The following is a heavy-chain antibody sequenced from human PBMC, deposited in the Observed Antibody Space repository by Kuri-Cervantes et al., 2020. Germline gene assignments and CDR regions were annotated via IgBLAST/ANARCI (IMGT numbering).Heavy chain of an antibody. CDR3: ASGGNSHFDY. CDR2: IWYEGSNK. J-gene: IGHJ4*02. V-gene: IGHV3-33*08. CDR1: GFALGDYS. Sequence: GESLKISCAASGFALGDYSMHWVRQAPGTGLEWVAVIWYEGSNKYYADSVKGRFTISRDNSKNTLYLQMNSLRAEDTGVYYCASGGNSHFDYWGQGTLVTVSS. D-gene: IGHD4-23*01.